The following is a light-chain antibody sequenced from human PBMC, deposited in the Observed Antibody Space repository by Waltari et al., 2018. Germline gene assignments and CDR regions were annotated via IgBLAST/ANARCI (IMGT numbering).Light chain of an antibody. J-gene: IGLJ3*02. Sequence: YVVTQPPSVSVTPGQTATLQCGGENIENKSVNWYQQKPGQAPFLVMFYDNDRPAGIPERFSGSNSGNTATLTINWVEAGDEADYHCQVWDDFIDSGVFGGGTRLSVL. CDR2: YDN. CDR1: NIENKS. V-gene: IGLV3-21*04. CDR3: QVWDDFIDSGV.